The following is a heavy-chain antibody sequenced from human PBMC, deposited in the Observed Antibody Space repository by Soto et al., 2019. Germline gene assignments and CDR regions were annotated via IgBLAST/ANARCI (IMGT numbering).Heavy chain of an antibody. Sequence: EVQLVESGGGLVKPGGSLRLSCAASGFTFSSYSMNWVRQAPGKGLEWVSSISSSSSYIYYADSVKGRFTISRDNAKNSLYLQMNSLRAEDTAVYYCARDLRQDIVLMVYAPLDYYYGMDVWGQGTTVTVSS. D-gene: IGHD2-8*01. CDR3: ARDLRQDIVLMVYAPLDYYYGMDV. J-gene: IGHJ6*02. CDR1: GFTFSSYS. CDR2: ISSSSSYI. V-gene: IGHV3-21*01.